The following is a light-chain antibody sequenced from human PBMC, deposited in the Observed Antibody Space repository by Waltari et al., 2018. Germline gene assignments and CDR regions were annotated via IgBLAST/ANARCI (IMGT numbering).Light chain of an antibody. CDR3: NSRDTSTNRWV. CDR2: GHN. V-gene: IGLV3-19*01. J-gene: IGLJ3*02. CDR1: SLRNYY. Sequence: SSELTQDPAVSVALGQTVRITCQGDSLRNYYVSWYQQKQGQAPLLVMYGHNNRPSGSPDRFSGSSSGNTASWTITGAQAEDEADYYCNSRDTSTNRWVFGGGTKLTVL.